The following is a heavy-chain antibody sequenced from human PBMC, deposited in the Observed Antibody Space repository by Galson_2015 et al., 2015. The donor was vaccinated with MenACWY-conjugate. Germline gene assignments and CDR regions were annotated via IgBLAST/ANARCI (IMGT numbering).Heavy chain of an antibody. V-gene: IGHV3-15*07. J-gene: IGHJ4*02. CDR3: TTALGFSHGIDY. CDR2: VQSKTDGGAT. CDR1: GVTMLNAW. D-gene: IGHD1-1*01. Sequence: SLRLSCAASGVTMLNAWMNWVRQVPGKGLEWVGLVQSKTDGGATDYAAPVKGRFTISRDDSKNTVYLEMNRLRTEDTAVYYCTTALGFSHGIDYWGRGTLVTVSS.